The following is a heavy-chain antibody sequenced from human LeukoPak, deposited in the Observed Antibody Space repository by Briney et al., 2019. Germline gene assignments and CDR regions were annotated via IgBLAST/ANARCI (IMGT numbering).Heavy chain of an antibody. Sequence: ASVKVSCKASGGTFSSYAISWVRQAPGQGLEWMGGIIPIFGTANYAQKFQGRVTITADESTSTAYMELSSLRSEDTAVYYCARGGYDSSAFDIWGQGTMVTVSS. CDR2: IIPIFGTA. D-gene: IGHD3-22*01. J-gene: IGHJ3*02. CDR1: GGTFSSYA. V-gene: IGHV1-69*13. CDR3: ARGGYDSSAFDI.